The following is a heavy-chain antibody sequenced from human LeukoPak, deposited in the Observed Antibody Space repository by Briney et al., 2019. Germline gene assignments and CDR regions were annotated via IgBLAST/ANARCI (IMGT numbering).Heavy chain of an antibody. V-gene: IGHV4-31*03. CDR1: GGSISSGGYY. D-gene: IGHD3-10*01. J-gene: IGHJ4*02. CDR2: IYYSGST. Sequence: SQTLSLTCTVSGGSISSGGYYWSWIRQHPGKGLEWIGYIYYSGSTYYNPSLKSRVTISVDTSKNQFSLKLSSVTAADTAVYYCARDSGGGPWFGESRGYFDYWGQGTLVTVSS. CDR3: ARDSGGGPWFGESRGYFDY.